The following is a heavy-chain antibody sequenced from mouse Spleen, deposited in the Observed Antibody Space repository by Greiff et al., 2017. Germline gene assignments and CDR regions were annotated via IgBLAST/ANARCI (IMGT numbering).Heavy chain of an antibody. D-gene: IGHD4-1*01. CDR2: IRSKSNNYAT. CDR1: GFSFNTYA. CDR3: VRHTGDYFDY. J-gene: IGHJ2*01. Sequence: EVMLVESGGGLVQPKGSLKLSCAASGFSFNTYAMNWVRQAPGKGLEWVARIRSKSNNYATYYADSVKDRFTISRDDSESMLYLQMNNLKTEDTAMYYCVRHTGDYFDYWGQGTTLTVSS. V-gene: IGHV10-1*01.